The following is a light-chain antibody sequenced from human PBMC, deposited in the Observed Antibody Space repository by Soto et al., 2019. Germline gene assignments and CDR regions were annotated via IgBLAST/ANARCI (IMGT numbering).Light chain of an antibody. CDR1: SSNIGTNA. CDR3: SAWYDSLNGYV. J-gene: IGLJ1*01. Sequence: QLVLTQPPSASGTPGQRVTISCSGGSSNIGTNAVNWYQQLPGTAPKLLIYNNNQRPSGVPDRFSGSKSGTSASLAISGLQSEDEADYYCSAWYDSLNGYVFGTGTKLTVL. V-gene: IGLV1-44*01. CDR2: NNN.